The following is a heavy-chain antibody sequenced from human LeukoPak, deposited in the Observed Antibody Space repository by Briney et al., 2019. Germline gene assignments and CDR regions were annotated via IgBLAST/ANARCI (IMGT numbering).Heavy chain of an antibody. Sequence: GESLKISCKGSGYSFTSYWIGWVRQMPGKGLEWMGIIYPGDSDTRYSPSFQGQVTISADKSISTAYLQWSSLKASDTAMYYCARPPPAPKYYYDSSGYYQTPDAFDIWGQGTMVTVSS. V-gene: IGHV5-51*01. J-gene: IGHJ3*02. CDR2: IYPGDSDT. CDR3: ARPPPAPKYYYDSSGYYQTPDAFDI. CDR1: GYSFTSYW. D-gene: IGHD3-22*01.